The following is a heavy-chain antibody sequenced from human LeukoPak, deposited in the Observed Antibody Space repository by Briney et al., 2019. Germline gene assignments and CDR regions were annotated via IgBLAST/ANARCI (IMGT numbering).Heavy chain of an antibody. Sequence: SETLSLTCTVSGGSISSSSYYWAWIRQPPGKGLEWIGSIYYTGSTYYNPSLKSRVTISVDTSKNQFSLKLNSVTTADTAVYYCARGGYYGSGNDFRFDPWGQGTLVTVSS. D-gene: IGHD3-10*01. J-gene: IGHJ5*02. V-gene: IGHV4-39*07. CDR2: IYYTGST. CDR3: ARGGYYGSGNDFRFDP. CDR1: GGSISSSSYY.